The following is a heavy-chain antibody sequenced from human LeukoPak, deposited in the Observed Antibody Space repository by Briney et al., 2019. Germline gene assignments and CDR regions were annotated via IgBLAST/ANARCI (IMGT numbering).Heavy chain of an antibody. CDR1: GYTLTELS. J-gene: IGHJ1*01. CDR2: IHPGRDTT. Sequence: ASVKVSCKVSGYTLTELSMHWVRQAPGQGLEWMGTIHPGRDTTTYAQNFRGRVTMTRDTSTRTVHMELNSLGSGDTAVYYCARPDSTSSRSYFPYWGQGTLVTVSS. CDR3: ARPDSTSSRSYFPY. D-gene: IGHD6-6*01. V-gene: IGHV1-46*01.